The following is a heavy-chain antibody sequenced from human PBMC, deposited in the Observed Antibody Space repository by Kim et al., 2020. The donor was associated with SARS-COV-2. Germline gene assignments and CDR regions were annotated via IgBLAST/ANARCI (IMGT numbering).Heavy chain of an antibody. CDR2: IYYSGST. CDR1: GGSISSSSYY. V-gene: IGHV4-39*01. J-gene: IGHJ4*02. D-gene: IGHD3-16*01. CDR3: ARLSTGGRDY. Sequence: SETLSLTCTVSGGSISSSSYYWGWIRQPPGKGLELIGSIYYSGSTYYNPSLKSRVTISVDTSKNQFSLKLSSVTAADTAVYYCARLSTGGRDYLGQGTLV.